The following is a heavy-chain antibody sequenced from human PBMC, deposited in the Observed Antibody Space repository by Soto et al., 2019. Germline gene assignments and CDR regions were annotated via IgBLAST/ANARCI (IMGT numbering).Heavy chain of an antibody. CDR2: IIPIFGTA. Sequence: ASVKVSCKASGGTFSSYAISWVRQAPGQGLEWMGGIIPIFGTANYAQKFQGRVTITADESTSTAYMELSSLRSEDTAVYYCARVDDTIFGVATDSGKPEDQYYYYYGMDVWGQGTTVTVSS. CDR1: GGTFSSYA. D-gene: IGHD3-3*01. V-gene: IGHV1-69*13. CDR3: ARVDDTIFGVATDSGKPEDQYYYYYGMDV. J-gene: IGHJ6*02.